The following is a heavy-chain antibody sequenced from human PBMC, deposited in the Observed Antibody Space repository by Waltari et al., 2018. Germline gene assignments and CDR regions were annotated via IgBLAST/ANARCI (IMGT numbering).Heavy chain of an antibody. CDR1: GGSFSGYY. CDR2: IYYSGST. V-gene: IGHV4-34*01. CDR3: ARKASAGGAFDI. Sequence: QVQLQQWGAGLLKPSETLSLTCAVYGGSFSGYYWSWIRQPPGKGLEWIGSIYYSGSTYYNPSLKSRVTISVDTSKNQFSLKLSSVTAADTAVYYCARKASAGGAFDIWGQGTMVTVSS. J-gene: IGHJ3*02. D-gene: IGHD1-26*01.